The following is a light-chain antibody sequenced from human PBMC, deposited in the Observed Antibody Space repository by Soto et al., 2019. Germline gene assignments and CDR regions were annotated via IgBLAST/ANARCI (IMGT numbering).Light chain of an antibody. CDR2: EVS. CDR1: SSDVGGYNF. Sequence: QSALTQPPSASGSPGQSVTISCTGTSSDVGGYNFVSWYQQHPGKAPKLMIYEVSKRPSGVPDRFSGSKSGNTASLTVSGLQAEDEADYYCSSYAVTSFVFRTGTKLTVL. J-gene: IGLJ1*01. V-gene: IGLV2-8*01. CDR3: SSYAVTSFV.